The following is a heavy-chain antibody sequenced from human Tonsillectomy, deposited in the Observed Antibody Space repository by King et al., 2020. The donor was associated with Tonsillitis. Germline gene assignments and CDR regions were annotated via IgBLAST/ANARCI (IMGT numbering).Heavy chain of an antibody. J-gene: IGHJ6*03. Sequence: VQLVESGGDLVKPGGSLRLSCAASGFTFSNAWMNWVRQAPGKGLEWVGRIKSKTDGGTTDYAAPGKGRFTISRDDSKNTLYLQMNSLKTEDTAVYYCTVPRLWSSWPNYYYYYYMDVWGKGSTVTVSS. CDR2: IKSKTDGGTT. CDR1: GFTFSNAW. V-gene: IGHV3-15*07. D-gene: IGHD6-13*01. CDR3: TVPRLWSSWPNYYYYYYMDV.